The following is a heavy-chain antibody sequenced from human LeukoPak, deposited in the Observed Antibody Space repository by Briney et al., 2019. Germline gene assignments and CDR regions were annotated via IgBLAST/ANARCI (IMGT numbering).Heavy chain of an antibody. D-gene: IGHD2-2*01. CDR2: IIPIFGTA. V-gene: IGHV1-69*05. CDR1: GGTFSSYA. Sequence: GASVKVSCKASGGTFSSYAISWVRQAPGQGLEWMGGIIPIFGTANYAQKFQGRVTITTDESTSTAYMELSSLRSEDTAVYYCARLVVPAANHYSNRDYWGQGTLVTVSS. CDR3: ARLVVPAANHYSNRDY. J-gene: IGHJ4*02.